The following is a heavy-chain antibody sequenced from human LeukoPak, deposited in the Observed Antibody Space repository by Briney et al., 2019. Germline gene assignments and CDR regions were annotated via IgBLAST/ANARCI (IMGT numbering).Heavy chain of an antibody. Sequence: KPGRSLRLSCAASGFTFSDYYMSWIRQAPGKGLEWVSYISSSGSTIYYADSVKGRFTISRDNAKNSLYLQMNSLRAEDTAVYYCAREGAQWLACFRYWGQGTLVTVSS. J-gene: IGHJ4*02. CDR3: AREGAQWLACFRY. V-gene: IGHV3-11*04. CDR1: GFTFSDYY. D-gene: IGHD6-19*01. CDR2: ISSSGSTI.